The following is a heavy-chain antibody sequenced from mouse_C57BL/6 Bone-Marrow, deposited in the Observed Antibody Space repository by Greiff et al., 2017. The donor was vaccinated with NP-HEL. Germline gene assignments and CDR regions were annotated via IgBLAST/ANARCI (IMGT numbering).Heavy chain of an antibody. CDR2: IYPRDGST. CDR3: ATTVVATRGYYFDY. V-gene: IGHV1-78*01. D-gene: IGHD1-1*01. Sequence: VKLQESDAELVKPGASVKISCKVSGYTFTDHTIHWMKQRPEQGLEWIGYIYPRDGSTKYNEKFKGKATLTADKSSSTAYMQLNSLTSEDSAVYFCATTVVATRGYYFDYWGQGTTLTVSS. J-gene: IGHJ2*01. CDR1: GYTFTDHT.